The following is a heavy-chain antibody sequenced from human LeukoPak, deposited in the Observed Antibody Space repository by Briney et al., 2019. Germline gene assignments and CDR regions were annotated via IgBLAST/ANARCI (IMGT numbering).Heavy chain of an antibody. CDR3: ARVYDSSGYYHDAFDI. J-gene: IGHJ3*02. V-gene: IGHV4-34*01. Sequence: SETLSLTCAVYGGSFSGYYWSWIRQPPGKGLEWIGEINHSGSTNYNPSLKSRVTISVDTSKNQFSLKLSSVIAADTAVYYCARVYDSSGYYHDAFDIWGQGTMVTVSS. CDR2: INHSGST. D-gene: IGHD3-22*01. CDR1: GGSFSGYY.